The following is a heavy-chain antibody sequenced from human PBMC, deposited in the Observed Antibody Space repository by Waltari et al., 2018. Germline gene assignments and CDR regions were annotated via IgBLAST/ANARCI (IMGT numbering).Heavy chain of an antibody. CDR1: AVSITINRHY. CDR2: VSYSGTT. V-gene: IGHV4-39*01. D-gene: IGHD5-12*01. Sequence: QLQLQESGPRLVRPSEILSPICRVSAVSITINRHYWAWIRQSPVQGLEWIGTVSYSGTTYISPSLKSRVSVSRDTSKNQVSLILGSVTAADMAVYYCATYIGASVGTAAFDVWGQGTMVTVSS. CDR3: ATYIGASVGTAAFDV. J-gene: IGHJ3*01.